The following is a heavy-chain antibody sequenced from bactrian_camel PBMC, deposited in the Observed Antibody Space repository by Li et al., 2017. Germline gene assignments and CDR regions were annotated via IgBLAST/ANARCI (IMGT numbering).Heavy chain of an antibody. Sequence: DVQLVESGGGPVQAGGSLILSCSVSGYSDNGNCMARFRQVPGKEREEVASAYMPGDTTYYADSVKGRFTNSKDNVKTTLYLEMSSAKLEDTGMYICAAGSSVLNATFFACAPESWGQGTQVTVS. J-gene: IGHJ4*01. CDR1: GYSDNGNC. V-gene: IGHV3S59*01. CDR3: AAGSSVLNATFFACAPES. D-gene: IGHD1*01. CDR2: AYMPGDTT.